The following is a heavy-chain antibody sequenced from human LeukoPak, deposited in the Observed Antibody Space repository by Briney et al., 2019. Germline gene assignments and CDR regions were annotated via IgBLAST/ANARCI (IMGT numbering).Heavy chain of an antibody. V-gene: IGHV4-59*01. Sequence: SETLSLTCTVSGGSISSYYWSWIRQPSGKGLEWIGYIYYSGSTNYNPSLKSRVTISVDTSKNQFSLKLSSVTAADTAVYYCARGPESRTSDAFDIWGQGTMVTVSS. J-gene: IGHJ3*02. CDR2: IYYSGST. CDR1: GGSISSYY. D-gene: IGHD1-14*01. CDR3: ARGPESRTSDAFDI.